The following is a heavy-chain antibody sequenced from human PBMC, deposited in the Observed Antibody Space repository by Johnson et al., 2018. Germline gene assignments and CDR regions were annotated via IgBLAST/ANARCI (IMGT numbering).Heavy chain of an antibody. D-gene: IGHD2-15*01. J-gene: IGHJ6*03. Sequence: VRLGECGGGLVQAGGSLRLCCAASGFTFSFYWMTWVRQAPGKGLEWVANIKQDGSEKYYVDSVKGRFTISRDNAKNSLYLQMNSLSAEDTAVYYCARGAGGGRLYYYYYMDVWGKGTTVTVSS. CDR1: GFTFSFYW. V-gene: IGHV3-7*01. CDR3: ARGAGGGRLYYYYYMDV. CDR2: IKQDGSEK.